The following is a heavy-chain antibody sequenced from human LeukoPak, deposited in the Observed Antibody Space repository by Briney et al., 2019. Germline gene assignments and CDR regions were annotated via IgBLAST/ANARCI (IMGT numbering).Heavy chain of an antibody. V-gene: IGHV4-59*01. CDR2: INYSGST. D-gene: IGHD3-22*01. CDR3: ARGDYYDRSGSSGRTIWFDP. J-gene: IGHJ5*02. CDR1: GGSISSYY. Sequence: SETLSLTCTVSGGSISSYYWSWIRQPPGKGLEWIGYINYSGSTNYNPSLKSRVTISVDTSKNQFSLKLSSVTAADTAVYYCARGDYYDRSGSSGRTIWFDPWGQGTLVTVSS.